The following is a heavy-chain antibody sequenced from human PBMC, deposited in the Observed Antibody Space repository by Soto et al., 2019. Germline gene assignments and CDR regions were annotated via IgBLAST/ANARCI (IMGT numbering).Heavy chain of an antibody. CDR2: IGGSDGST. D-gene: IGHD2-15*01. J-gene: IGHJ4*02. V-gene: IGHV3-23*01. CDR1: GFTFSTYG. CDR3: AKGNGGSCYSPVDY. Sequence: EVQLLESGGGLVQPGGSLRLSCAASGFTFSTYGMTWVRQAPGKGLEWVSAIGGSDGSTYYADSVKGRFTISRDNSKNTLYLQMNSLRVEDTAVYYCAKGNGGSCYSPVDYWGQGTLVTVSS.